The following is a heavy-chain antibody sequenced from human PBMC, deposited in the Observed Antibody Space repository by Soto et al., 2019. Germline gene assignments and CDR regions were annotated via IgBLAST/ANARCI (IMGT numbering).Heavy chain of an antibody. Sequence: DIPYLTYTLSCGSISSSRSNWGWIRKLPGKGLEFIGRIYYSGITYYNPSLKSRLTRSVETSKTQFSLKLSYVTAADTAVYYCARRQQWLVRSWYFDYWGQGTLVT. CDR2: IYYSGIT. J-gene: IGHJ4*02. CDR3: ARRQQWLVRSWYFDY. CDR1: CGSISSSRSN. V-gene: IGHV4-39*01. D-gene: IGHD6-19*01.